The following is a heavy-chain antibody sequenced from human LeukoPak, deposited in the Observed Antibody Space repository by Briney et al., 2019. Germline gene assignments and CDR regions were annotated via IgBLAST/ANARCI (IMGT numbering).Heavy chain of an antibody. V-gene: IGHV3-23*01. CDR3: AKAHHSSSVGNWFDP. CDR2: ISGSGGST. CDR1: GFTFSSYA. D-gene: IGHD6-6*01. J-gene: IGHJ5*02. Sequence: GRSLRLSCAASGFTFSSYAMSWIRQAPGKGLEWVSAISGSGGSTYYADSVEGRFTISRDNSKNTLYLQMNSLRAEDTAVYYCAKAHHSSSVGNWFDPWGQGTLVTVSS.